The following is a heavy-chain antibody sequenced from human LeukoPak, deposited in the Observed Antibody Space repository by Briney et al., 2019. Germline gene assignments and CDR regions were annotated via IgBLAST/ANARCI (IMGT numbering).Heavy chain of an antibody. V-gene: IGHV1-46*04. D-gene: IGHD3-10*01. Sequence: ASVKVSRKASGYTFTSYYVHWMGQAPGQGVEWMGVIDPRSGGPTYAEQVQVRVTMTRDKSTSTVYMQMSSLRYDDTAVYYCASYGSGVKASFDYWGQGTLVTVSS. CDR3: ASYGSGVKASFDY. J-gene: IGHJ4*02. CDR1: GYTFTSYY. CDR2: IDPRSGGP.